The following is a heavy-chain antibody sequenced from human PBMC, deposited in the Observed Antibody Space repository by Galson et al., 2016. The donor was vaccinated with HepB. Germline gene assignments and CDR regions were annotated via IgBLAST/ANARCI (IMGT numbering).Heavy chain of an antibody. D-gene: IGHD6-19*01. J-gene: IGHJ6*02. CDR3: VKLDDSGWYYYYSGMDV. V-gene: IGHV3-64D*06. CDR1: GFTFRSCA. CDR2: INYNGGST. Sequence: LRLSCAGSGFTFRSCAMHWVRQAPGKGLVYVSAINYNGGSTYYADSVKGRFTTSRDNSKNTLYLQMSSLRAEDTAVYYCVKLDDSGWYYYYSGMDVWGQGTTVTVSS.